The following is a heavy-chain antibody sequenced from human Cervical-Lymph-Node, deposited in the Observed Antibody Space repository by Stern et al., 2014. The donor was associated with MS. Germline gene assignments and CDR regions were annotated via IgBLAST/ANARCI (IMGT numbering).Heavy chain of an antibody. Sequence: QVTLRESGPTLVKPTQTLTLTCTFSGFSLSTSGVGVGWIRQPTGKALEWLALLYWNDDKRYSPSLKSRLTITKDTSKNQVVLTMTNMDPVDTATYYCAHSINTGDYYYYGMDVWGQGTTVTVSS. V-gene: IGHV2-5*01. CDR3: AHSINTGDYYYYGMDV. J-gene: IGHJ6*02. D-gene: IGHD1-14*01. CDR2: LYWNDDK. CDR1: GFSLSTSGVG.